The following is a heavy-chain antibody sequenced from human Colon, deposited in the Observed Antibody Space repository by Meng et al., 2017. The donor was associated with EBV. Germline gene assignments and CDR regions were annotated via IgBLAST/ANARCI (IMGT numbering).Heavy chain of an antibody. CDR1: GGSMSSGNYY. CDR2: IHHSGSA. D-gene: IGHD2-21*01. CDR3: ASFDHIPRRNYFDY. Sequence: VQLRGSGPGMGGPSTTLSLTCSVSGGSMSSGNYYWSWIRQPPGKGLEWIGYIHHSGSAYYNPSLKSRVSISVDTSKSQFSLNLNSMTAADTAVYYCASFDHIPRRNYFDYWGQGTLVTVSS. V-gene: IGHV4-30-4*01. J-gene: IGHJ4*02.